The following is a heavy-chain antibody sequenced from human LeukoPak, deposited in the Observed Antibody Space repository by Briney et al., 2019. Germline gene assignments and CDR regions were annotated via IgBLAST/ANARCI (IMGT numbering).Heavy chain of an antibody. D-gene: IGHD3-22*01. CDR3: ARRASLYYDSSGYYGY. J-gene: IGHJ4*02. V-gene: IGHV1-69*13. Sequence: ASVKVSCKASGGTFSSYAISWVRQAPGQGLEWMGGIIPIFGAANYAQKFQGRVTITADESTSTAYMELSSLRSEDTAVYYCARRASLYYDSSGYYGYWGQGTLVTVSS. CDR2: IIPIFGAA. CDR1: GGTFSSYA.